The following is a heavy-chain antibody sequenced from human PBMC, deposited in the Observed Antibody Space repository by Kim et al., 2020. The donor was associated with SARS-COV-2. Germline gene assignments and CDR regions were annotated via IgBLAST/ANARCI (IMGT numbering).Heavy chain of an antibody. D-gene: IGHD3-22*01. V-gene: IGHV3-64D*09. CDR2: ISSNGGST. CDR1: GFTFSSYA. J-gene: IGHJ4*02. Sequence: GGSLRLSCSASGFTFSSYAMHWVRQAPGKGLEYVSAISSNGGSTYYADSVKGRFTISRDNSKNTLYLQMSSLRAEDTAVYYCVKGRGYYDSSGYYDYWGQGTLVTVSS. CDR3: VKGRGYYDSSGYYDY.